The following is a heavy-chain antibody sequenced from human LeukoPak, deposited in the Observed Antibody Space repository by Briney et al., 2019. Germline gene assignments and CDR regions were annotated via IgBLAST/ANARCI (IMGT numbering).Heavy chain of an antibody. CDR3: ARGDTSLISTGWYYFDY. CDR2: ISAYNGNT. Sequence: ASVKVSFKASGYTFTSYGISWVRQAPGQGLEGMGWISAYNGNTNYAQKLQGRVTMTTDTSTSTAYMELRSLRSDDTAVYYCARGDTSLISTGWYYFDYWGQGTLVTVSS. J-gene: IGHJ4*02. D-gene: IGHD6-19*01. CDR1: GYTFTSYG. V-gene: IGHV1-18*01.